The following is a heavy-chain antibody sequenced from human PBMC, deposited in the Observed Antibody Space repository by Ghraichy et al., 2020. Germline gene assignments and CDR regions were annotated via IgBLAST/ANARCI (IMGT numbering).Heavy chain of an antibody. CDR2: ISTYTGNT. D-gene: IGHD6-13*01. J-gene: IGHJ4*02. Sequence: ASVKVSCKASGNTFTRYGISWVRQAPGQGPEWMGWISTYTGNTHYAQKLQDRVTMTTDTSTSTAYMELGSLRSDDTAVYYCARARGWGGIAAAGKYFDYWGQGTLVTVSS. CDR1: GNTFTRYG. V-gene: IGHV1-18*01. CDR3: ARARGWGGIAAAGKYFDY.